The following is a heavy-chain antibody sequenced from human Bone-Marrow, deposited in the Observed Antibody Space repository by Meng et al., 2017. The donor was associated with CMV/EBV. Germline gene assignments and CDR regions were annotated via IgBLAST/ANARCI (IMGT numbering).Heavy chain of an antibody. J-gene: IGHJ4*02. CDR2: IKPDGSEV. CDR3: AKVGWVGAYYFDY. Sequence: GGSLRLSCAASGFTFSSNWMTWVRQAPGKGLEWVANIKPDGSEVHYGDSVMGRLTISRDNAKNSLYLQMNSLRAEDTAVYYCAKVGWVGAYYFDYWGQGTLVTVSS. D-gene: IGHD1-26*01. V-gene: IGHV3-7*01. CDR1: GFTFSSNW.